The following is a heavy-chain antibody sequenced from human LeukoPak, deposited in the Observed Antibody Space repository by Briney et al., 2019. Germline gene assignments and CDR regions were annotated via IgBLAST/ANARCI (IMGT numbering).Heavy chain of an antibody. Sequence: SETLSLTCTVSGGSISSYYWSWIRQPPGKGLEWIGYIYYSGSTNYNPSLKSRVTISVDTSKNQFSLKLSSVTAADTAVYYCARDTGDSSGYHFDYWGQGTLVTVSS. CDR2: IYYSGST. D-gene: IGHD3-22*01. J-gene: IGHJ4*02. V-gene: IGHV4-59*01. CDR3: ARDTGDSSGYHFDY. CDR1: GGSISSYY.